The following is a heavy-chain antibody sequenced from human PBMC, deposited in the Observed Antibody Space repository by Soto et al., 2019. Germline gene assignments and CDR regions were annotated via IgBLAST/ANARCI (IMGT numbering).Heavy chain of an antibody. Sequence: QVQLVESGGGVVQTGRSLRLSCAASGFTFSTYVMHWFRQAPGKGLEWMSAISYEGSKKCYADSVKGRLTITRDYSKSTVNLQMNSMRGEDTAVYYCSKGKHWSTASCYFYYYGMDVWCQGTTVAVSS. J-gene: IGHJ6*02. CDR2: ISYEGSKK. D-gene: IGHD2-2*01. CDR3: SKGKHWSTASCYFYYYGMDV. V-gene: IGHV3-30*18. CDR1: GFTFSTYV.